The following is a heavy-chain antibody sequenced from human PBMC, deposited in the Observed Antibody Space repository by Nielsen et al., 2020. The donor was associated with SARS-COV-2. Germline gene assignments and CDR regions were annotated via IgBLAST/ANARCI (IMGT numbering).Heavy chain of an antibody. CDR3: ARGGRVDV. CDR1: GFTFSRFG. Sequence: GGSLRLSCAASGFTFSRFGMHWVRQTPGRGLELVSCISTTSTTTKYADSVKGRFTISRDNAKNSLYLQMNNLRVEDTAVYYCARGGRVDVWGQGTTVSVS. V-gene: IGHV3-48*04. CDR2: ISTTSTTT. D-gene: IGHD3-10*01. J-gene: IGHJ6*02.